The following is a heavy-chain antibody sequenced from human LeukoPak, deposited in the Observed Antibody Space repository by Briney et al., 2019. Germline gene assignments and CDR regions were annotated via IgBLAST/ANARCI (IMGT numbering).Heavy chain of an antibody. D-gene: IGHD3-10*01. V-gene: IGHV4-31*03. CDR2: IYYSGST. CDR3: ARHKSPLPLH. Sequence: SETLSLTCTVSGGSISSGGYYWSWIRQHPGKGLKWIGYIYYSGSTYYNPSLKSRVTISVDTSKSQFSLNLTSVTAADTAVYYCARHKSPLPLHWGQGTLVTVSS. J-gene: IGHJ4*02. CDR1: GGSISSGGYY.